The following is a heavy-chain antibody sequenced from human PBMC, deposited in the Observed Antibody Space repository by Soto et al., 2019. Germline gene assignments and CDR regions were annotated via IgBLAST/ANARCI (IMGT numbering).Heavy chain of an antibody. D-gene: IGHD3-10*01. CDR2: IWYDGSNK. J-gene: IGHJ4*02. CDR1: GFTCSSYG. V-gene: IGHV3-33*01. Sequence: PGGSLRLSCAASGFTCSSYGMHWVRQAPGKGLEWVAVIWYDGSNKYYADSVKGRFTISRDNSKDTLYLQMNSLRAEDTAVYYCARDFAETMVRGVPDYWGQGTLVTVS. CDR3: ARDFAETMVRGVPDY.